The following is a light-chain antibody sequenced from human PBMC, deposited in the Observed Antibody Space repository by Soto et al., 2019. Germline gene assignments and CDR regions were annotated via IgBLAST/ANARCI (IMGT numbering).Light chain of an antibody. CDR2: DVS. V-gene: IGLV2-14*01. Sequence: QSVLTQPASVSGSPGQSITISCTGTSSDDGGYNYVSWYQQHPGKAPKLMIYDVSNRPSGVSNRFSGSKSGNTASLTISGLQAEDEADYYCSSYTSSSYYVFGTGTKLTVL. CDR1: SSDDGGYNY. J-gene: IGLJ1*01. CDR3: SSYTSSSYYV.